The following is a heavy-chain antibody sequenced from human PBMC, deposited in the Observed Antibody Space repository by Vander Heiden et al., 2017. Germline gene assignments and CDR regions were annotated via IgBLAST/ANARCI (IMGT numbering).Heavy chain of an antibody. CDR3: AKDLLRGELDAFDI. Sequence: PGRSLRLPCAASGFTFSSYGMHWVRQAPGKGLEWVAVISYDGSNKYYADSVKGRFTISRDNSKNTLYLQMNSLRAEDTAVYYCAKDLLRGELDAFDIWGQGTMVTVSS. J-gene: IGHJ3*02. D-gene: IGHD1-26*01. CDR1: GFTFSSYG. V-gene: IGHV3-30*18. CDR2: ISYDGSNK.